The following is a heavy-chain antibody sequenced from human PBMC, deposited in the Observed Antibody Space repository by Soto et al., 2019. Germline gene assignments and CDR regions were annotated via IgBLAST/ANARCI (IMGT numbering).Heavy chain of an antibody. Sequence: EVQLLESGGGLVQPGGSLRLSCAASGFTFSSYAMSWVRQAPGKGLEWVSAISGSCGSTYYADSVKGRFTISRDNSKNTLYLQMNSLRAEDTAVYYFAKDGPYPHCTNVVCALFDYWGQGTLVTVSS. CDR3: AKDGPYPHCTNVVCALFDY. CDR2: ISGSCGST. J-gene: IGHJ4*02. V-gene: IGHV3-23*01. CDR1: GFTFSSYA. D-gene: IGHD2-8*01.